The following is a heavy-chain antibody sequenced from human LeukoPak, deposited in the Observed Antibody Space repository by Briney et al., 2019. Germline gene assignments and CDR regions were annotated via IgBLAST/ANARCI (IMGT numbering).Heavy chain of an antibody. CDR2: IIPIFATA. D-gene: IGHD6-13*01. CDR1: GGTFSSYA. V-gene: IGHV1-69*05. Sequence: ASVKVSCKASGGTFSSYAISWVRQAPGQGLEWMGGIIPIFATANYAQKFQGRFTITTDESTSTAYMELSSLRSEDTAVYHCALPTSSSWGTPHNWFDPWGQGTLVTVSS. CDR3: ALPTSSSWGTPHNWFDP. J-gene: IGHJ5*02.